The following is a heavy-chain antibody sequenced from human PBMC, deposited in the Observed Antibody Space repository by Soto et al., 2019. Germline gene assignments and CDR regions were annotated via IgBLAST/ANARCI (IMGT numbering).Heavy chain of an antibody. CDR1: GGFMSGRTYY. V-gene: IGHV4-39*01. CDR3: ARQPAITATYFYGMDL. Sequence: PSETLSLTCTVSGGFMSGRTYYWGWIRQPPGKGLEWIASMYYSGTTYYNPSLKSRVTISVDTSKNQVSLKLTSVTAADTAVYYCARQPAITATYFYGMDLWGQGTTVTVS. D-gene: IGHD5-12*01. CDR2: MYYSGTT. J-gene: IGHJ6*02.